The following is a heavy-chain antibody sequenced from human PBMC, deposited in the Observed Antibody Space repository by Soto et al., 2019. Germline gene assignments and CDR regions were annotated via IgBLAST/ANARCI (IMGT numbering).Heavy chain of an antibody. D-gene: IGHD3-22*01. J-gene: IGHJ5*02. CDR3: AVGKCSYNSRGNGFDT. CDR2: IYYSGST. V-gene: IGHV4-59*01. CDR1: GGSISSYY. Sequence: SESLSLTCTVSGGSISSYYWSWIRQPPGKGLEWIGYIYYSGSTNYNPSLKSRVTISVDTSKNQFSLKLSSVTAADTAVYYCAVGKCSYNSRGNGFDTWGQGTLVTVSS.